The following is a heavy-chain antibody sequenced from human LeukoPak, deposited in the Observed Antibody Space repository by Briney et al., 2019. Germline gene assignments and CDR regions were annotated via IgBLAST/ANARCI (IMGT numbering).Heavy chain of an antibody. CDR2: LYYSGST. D-gene: IGHD3-16*01. V-gene: IGHV4-39*07. CDR1: GGSISSSSYY. Sequence: PSETLPLTCTVSGGSISSSSYYWGWIRQPPGKGLEWIGSLYYSGSTNYNPSLKSRVTLSVHTSKNQFSLRLSSVTAADTAMYYCARRRLGDAFDVWGQGTMVTVSS. CDR3: ARRRLGDAFDV. J-gene: IGHJ3*01.